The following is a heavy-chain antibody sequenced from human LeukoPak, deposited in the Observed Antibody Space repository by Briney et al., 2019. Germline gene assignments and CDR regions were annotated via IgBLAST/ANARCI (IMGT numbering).Heavy chain of an antibody. CDR2: INPSGGST. CDR1: GYTFTSYY. V-gene: IGHV1-46*01. D-gene: IGHD1-26*01. J-gene: IGHJ5*02. CDR3: AADVRVGAT. Sequence: ASVKVSCKASGYTFTSYYMHWVRQAPGQGLEWMGIINPSGGSTNYAQKFQERVTITRDMSTSTAYMELSSLRSEDTAVYYCAADVRVGATWGQGTLVTVSS.